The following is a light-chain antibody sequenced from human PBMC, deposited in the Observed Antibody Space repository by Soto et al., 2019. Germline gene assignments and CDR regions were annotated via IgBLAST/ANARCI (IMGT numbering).Light chain of an antibody. Sequence: QSVLTQPPSVSGAPGQRVTISCTGSSSNIGAGYDVHWYQQLPGTAPKLLICGNSNRPSGVPDRFSGSKSGTSASLAITGLQAEDEADYYCQSYDSSLSVGFGGGTKLTVL. CDR2: GNS. J-gene: IGLJ3*02. CDR1: SSNIGAGYD. CDR3: QSYDSSLSVG. V-gene: IGLV1-40*01.